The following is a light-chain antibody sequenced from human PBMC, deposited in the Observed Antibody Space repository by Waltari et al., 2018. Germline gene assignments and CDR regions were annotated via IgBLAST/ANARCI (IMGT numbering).Light chain of an antibody. J-gene: IGLJ2*01. CDR2: EVN. CDR3: SSYAGSNIVV. CDR1: SSDVGGYNY. V-gene: IGLV2-8*01. Sequence: QSALTQPPSASGSPGQSVTISCTGTSSDVGGYNYVSWYQQHPGKAPKLLIYEVNKRPSGVPERLSGSKSGSTASLTVSGLQAEDEAHYYCSSYAGSNIVVFGGGTKLTVL.